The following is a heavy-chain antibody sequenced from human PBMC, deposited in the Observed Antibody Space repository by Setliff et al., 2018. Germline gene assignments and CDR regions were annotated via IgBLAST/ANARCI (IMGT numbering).Heavy chain of an antibody. V-gene: IGHV4-34*01. CDR1: GDSFSGYF. J-gene: IGHJ3*01. D-gene: IGHD3-22*01. CDR2: INHSGST. Sequence: SETLSLTCAVYGDSFSGYFWTWIRQPPGKGLEWIGEINHSGSTNYNPSLKSRVTISVDTSKNQFSLKLRSVTAADTAVYYCASPRLSYYDNGAFPSDAFDLWGQGTMVTVSS. CDR3: ASPRLSYYDNGAFPSDAFDL.